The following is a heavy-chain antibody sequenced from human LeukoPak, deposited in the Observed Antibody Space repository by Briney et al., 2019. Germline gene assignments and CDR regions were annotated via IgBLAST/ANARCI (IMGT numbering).Heavy chain of an antibody. CDR2: INHDGRDT. Sequence: GGSLRLSCEVSGFTFSRHWMHCVRQAPGKGLVWVSRINHDGRDTIYADSVKGRFIISRDNAKNTVYLQMSSLRVEDTAVYYSIRSNGWPDYWGQGTLVTVSS. V-gene: IGHV3-74*01. D-gene: IGHD6-19*01. J-gene: IGHJ4*02. CDR1: GFTFSRHW. CDR3: IRSNGWPDY.